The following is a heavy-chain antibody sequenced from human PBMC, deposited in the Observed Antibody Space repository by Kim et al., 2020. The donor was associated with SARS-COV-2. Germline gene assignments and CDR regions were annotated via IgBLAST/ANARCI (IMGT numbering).Heavy chain of an antibody. D-gene: IGHD6-6*01. V-gene: IGHV1-2*02. Sequence: PSVKISCKASGYTFTGYYMHWVRQAPGQGLEWMGWINPNSGGTNYAQKFQGRVTMTRDTSISTAYMELSRLRSDDTAVYYCARDRWYSSSLSNHYGMDVWGQGTTVTVSS. CDR2: INPNSGGT. CDR3: ARDRWYSSSLSNHYGMDV. J-gene: IGHJ6*02. CDR1: GYTFTGYY.